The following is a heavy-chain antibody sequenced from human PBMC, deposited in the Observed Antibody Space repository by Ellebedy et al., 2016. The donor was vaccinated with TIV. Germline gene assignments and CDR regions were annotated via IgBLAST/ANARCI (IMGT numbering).Heavy chain of an antibody. J-gene: IGHJ4*02. Sequence: PGGSLRLSCAASGFTVSSNYMSWVRQAPGKGLEWVSVIYSGGSTYYADYVKGRFTITRDNSKNTLDLQMNSLGTEDTAVYSWAGDDGYYYERSGFYYHYWGQGTLGTVSS. CDR2: IYSGGST. D-gene: IGHD3-22*01. CDR1: GFTVSSNY. CDR3: AGDDGYYYERSGFYYHY. V-gene: IGHV3-66*01.